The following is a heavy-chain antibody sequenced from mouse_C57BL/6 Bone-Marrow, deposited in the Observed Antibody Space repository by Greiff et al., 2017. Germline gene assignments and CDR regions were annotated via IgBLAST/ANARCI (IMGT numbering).Heavy chain of an antibody. CDR2: IQPNSGST. CDR1: GYTFTSYW. D-gene: IGHD2-4*01. CDR3: ARGGLDDYSYYFDY. J-gene: IGHJ2*01. V-gene: IGHV1-64*01. Sequence: QVQLQQPGAELVKPGASVKLSCKASGYTFTSYWMHWVKQRPGQGLEWIGMIQPNSGSTNYNEKVKSKATLTVDTSSSTAYMQLSSLTSEDSAVYYCARGGLDDYSYYFDYWGQGTTLTVSS.